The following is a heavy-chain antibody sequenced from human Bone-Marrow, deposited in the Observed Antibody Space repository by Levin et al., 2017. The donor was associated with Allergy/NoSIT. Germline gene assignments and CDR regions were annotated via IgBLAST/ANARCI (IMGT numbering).Heavy chain of an antibody. Sequence: GESLKISCAASGFTFSSYWMHWVRQAPGKGLVWVSRINGDGSSTNYADSVKGRFTISRDNAKNTLYLQMNSLRSDDTAVYYCARALIVGATLGGDYWGQGTLVTVSS. V-gene: IGHV3-74*01. D-gene: IGHD1-26*01. CDR1: GFTFSSYW. CDR3: ARALIVGATLGGDY. CDR2: INGDGSST. J-gene: IGHJ4*02.